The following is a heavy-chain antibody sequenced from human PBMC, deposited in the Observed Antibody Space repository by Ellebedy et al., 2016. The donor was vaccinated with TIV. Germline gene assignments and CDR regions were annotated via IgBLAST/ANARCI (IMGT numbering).Heavy chain of an antibody. CDR1: GYTFTGYY. D-gene: IGHD5-18*01. Sequence: ASVKVSXKASGYTFTGYYMHWVRQAPGQGLEWMGWINPNSGGTNYAQKFQGRVTMTRGTSISTAYMELSRLRSDDTAVYYCARDFGYSYGYVDFYFDYWGQGTLVTVSS. CDR2: INPNSGGT. CDR3: ARDFGYSYGYVDFYFDY. J-gene: IGHJ4*02. V-gene: IGHV1-2*02.